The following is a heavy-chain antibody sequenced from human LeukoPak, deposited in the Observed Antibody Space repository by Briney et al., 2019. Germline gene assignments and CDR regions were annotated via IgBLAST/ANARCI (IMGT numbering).Heavy chain of an antibody. D-gene: IGHD2-21*01. CDR1: GGTFSSYA. V-gene: IGHV1-69*13. Sequence: ASVKVSCKASGGTFSSYAISWVRQAPGQGLEWMGGIIPIFGTANYAQKFQGRATITADESTSTAYMELSSLRSEDTAVYYCARRSRYWGGEYFDYWGQGTLVTVSS. CDR2: IIPIFGTA. CDR3: ARRSRYWGGEYFDY. J-gene: IGHJ4*02.